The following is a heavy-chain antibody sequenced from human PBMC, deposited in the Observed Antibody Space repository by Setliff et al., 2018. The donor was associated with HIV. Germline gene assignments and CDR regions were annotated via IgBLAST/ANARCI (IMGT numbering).Heavy chain of an antibody. Sequence: SETLSLTCSVSGGSISSHYWSWIRQPPGKGLEWIGYIYYSGSTNYNPSLKSRVTISVDTSKNQFSLKLSSVTAADTAVYYCARRLLWFGEVGAFDIWGQGTMVTVSS. J-gene: IGHJ3*02. D-gene: IGHD3-10*01. CDR2: IYYSGST. CDR1: GGSISSHY. V-gene: IGHV4-59*11. CDR3: ARRLLWFGEVGAFDI.